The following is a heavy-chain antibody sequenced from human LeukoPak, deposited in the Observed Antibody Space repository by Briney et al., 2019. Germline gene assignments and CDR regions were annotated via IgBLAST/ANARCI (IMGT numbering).Heavy chain of an antibody. V-gene: IGHV3-13*01. J-gene: IGHJ4*02. CDR3: VREARGYHYTYFDY. CDR1: GFTLGSCD. Sequence: GGSLRLSCTASGFTLGSCDMHWVRQTTGEGLQWVAAIASGFQTFYAGSVKGRFTVSREDAKKSLYLQMNSLRAGDTAVYYCVREARGYHYTYFDYWGQGTLVTVSS. CDR2: IASGFQT. D-gene: IGHD5-18*01.